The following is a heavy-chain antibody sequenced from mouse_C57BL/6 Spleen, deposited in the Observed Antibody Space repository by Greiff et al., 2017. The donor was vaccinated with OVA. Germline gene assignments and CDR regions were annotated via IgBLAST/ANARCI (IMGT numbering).Heavy chain of an antibody. CDR1: GYAFSSYW. V-gene: IGHV1-80*01. CDR3: ARGATVVAPDY. Sequence: QVQLQQSGAELVKPGASVKISCKASGYAFSSYWMNWVKQRPGKGLEWIGQIYPGDGDTNYNGKFKGKATLTADKSSSTAYMQLSSLTSEDSAVYFCARGATVVAPDYWGQGTTLTVSS. CDR2: IYPGDGDT. D-gene: IGHD1-1*01. J-gene: IGHJ2*01.